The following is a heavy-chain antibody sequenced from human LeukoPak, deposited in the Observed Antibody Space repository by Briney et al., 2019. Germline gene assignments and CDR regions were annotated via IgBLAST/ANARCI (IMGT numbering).Heavy chain of an antibody. V-gene: IGHV4-34*01. D-gene: IGHD1-14*01. CDR1: GVSFSGHY. CDR2: INHSGST. Sequence: PSETLSLTCAVYGVSFSGHYWSWIRQPPGKGLEWIGEINHSGSTNYSPSLKSRVTISVDTSKNQFSLKLSSVTAADTAVYYCARGNRFDYWGQGTLVTVSS. J-gene: IGHJ4*02. CDR3: ARGNRFDY.